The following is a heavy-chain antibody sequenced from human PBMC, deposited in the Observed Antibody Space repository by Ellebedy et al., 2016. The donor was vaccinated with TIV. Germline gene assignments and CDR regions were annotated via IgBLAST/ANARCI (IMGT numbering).Heavy chain of an antibody. J-gene: IGHJ4*02. CDR3: ARGRMSAFDY. CDR2: TYYRSRWYN. D-gene: IGHD2/OR15-2a*01. V-gene: IGHV6-1*01. CDR1: GDSISSNSGA. Sequence: SQTLSLTRAVSGDSISSNSGAWNWIRQSPSRGLEWLGRTYYRSRWYNDYAVSVKSRITVNADTSKNQFSLQLNSVIPEDTAVYFCARGRMSAFDYWGQGTLVTVSS.